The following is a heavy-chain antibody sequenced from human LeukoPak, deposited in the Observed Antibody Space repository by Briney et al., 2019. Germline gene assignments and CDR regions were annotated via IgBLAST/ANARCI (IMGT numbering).Heavy chain of an antibody. CDR2: SNPSGGTT. Sequence: GASVKVSCKASGYTFTRYYMHWVRQAPGQGLEWMGISNPSGGTTSCAQKFQGRVTMTRDTSTSTVYMEMSSLRPEDTAVYYRAKGGSGWYFDYWGQGTLVTVSS. CDR1: GYTFTRYY. V-gene: IGHV1-46*01. D-gene: IGHD6-19*01. J-gene: IGHJ4*02. CDR3: AKGGSGWYFDY.